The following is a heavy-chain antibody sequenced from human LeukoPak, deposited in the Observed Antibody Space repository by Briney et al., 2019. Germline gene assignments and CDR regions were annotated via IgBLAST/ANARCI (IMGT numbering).Heavy chain of an antibody. J-gene: IGHJ6*03. CDR2: IYYSGST. CDR1: GGSISSYY. Sequence: ASETLSLTCTVSGGSISSYYWSWIRQPPGKGLEWIGYIYYSGSTNYNPSLKSRVTISVDTSKNQFSLKLSSVTAADTAVYYCARVAPYCGGDCPYYYYYMDVWGKGTTVTISS. V-gene: IGHV4-59*01. D-gene: IGHD2-21*02. CDR3: ARVAPYCGGDCPYYYYYMDV.